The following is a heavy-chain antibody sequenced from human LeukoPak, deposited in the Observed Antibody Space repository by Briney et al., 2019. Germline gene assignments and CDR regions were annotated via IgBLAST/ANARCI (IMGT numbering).Heavy chain of an antibody. Sequence: ASVKVSCKVSGYTLTELSMHWVRQAPGKGLEWMGGFDPEDGETIYAQKFQGRVTMTEDTSTDTAYMELSSLRSEDTAVYYCATASTAMAYYYYYGMDVWGQGTTVTVSS. J-gene: IGHJ6*02. CDR2: FDPEDGET. CDR3: ATASTAMAYYYYYGMDV. D-gene: IGHD5-18*01. V-gene: IGHV1-24*01. CDR1: GYTLTELS.